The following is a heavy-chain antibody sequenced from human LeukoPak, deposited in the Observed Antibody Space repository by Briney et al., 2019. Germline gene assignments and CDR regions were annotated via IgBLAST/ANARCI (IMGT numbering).Heavy chain of an antibody. CDR3: AKMSGWYVTRSYYYGMDV. Sequence: GGSLRLSCAASGFTVSSNYMTWVRQAPGKGLEWVSIIYSGGTTYYADSVKGRFTISRDNSKNTLYLQMNSLRAEDTAVYYCAKMSGWYVTRSYYYGMDVWGQGTTVTVSS. J-gene: IGHJ6*02. V-gene: IGHV3-53*01. CDR1: GFTVSSNY. CDR2: IYSGGTT. D-gene: IGHD6-19*01.